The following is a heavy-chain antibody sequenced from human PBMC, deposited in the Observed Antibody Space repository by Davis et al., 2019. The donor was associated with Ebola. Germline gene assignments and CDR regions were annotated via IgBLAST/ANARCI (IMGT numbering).Heavy chain of an antibody. CDR2: INPTGDTT. D-gene: IGHD1-14*01. V-gene: IGHV1-46*01. J-gene: IGHJ4*02. CDR3: ARGPNNNGRLEGY. CDR1: GYTFINYY. Sequence: ASVTVSCKASGYTFINYYMHWVRQAPGQGLEWMGIINPTGDTTTYARKFQGRVTMTWDTSTSTVYMQLRSLRSEDTAVYYCARGPNNNGRLEGYWGQGTLITVSS.